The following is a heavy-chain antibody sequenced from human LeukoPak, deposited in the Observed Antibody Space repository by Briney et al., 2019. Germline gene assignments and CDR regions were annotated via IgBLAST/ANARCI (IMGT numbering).Heavy chain of an antibody. Sequence: GGSLRLSCAASGFTFSSYAMSWVRQAPGKGLEWVSAISGSGGSTYYADSVKGRFAISRDNSKNTLYLQMNSLRAEDTAVYYCAKDLVLDYYGSGSYLPYFDYWGQGTLVTVSS. D-gene: IGHD3-10*01. V-gene: IGHV3-23*01. CDR1: GFTFSSYA. CDR3: AKDLVLDYYGSGSYLPYFDY. CDR2: ISGSGGST. J-gene: IGHJ4*02.